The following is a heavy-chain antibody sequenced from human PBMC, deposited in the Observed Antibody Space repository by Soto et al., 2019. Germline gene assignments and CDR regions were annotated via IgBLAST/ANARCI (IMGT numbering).Heavy chain of an antibody. Sequence: GWSLRLSCAASGFTVSSNYMSWVRQAPGKGLEWVSAISGSGGSTYYADSVKGRFTISRDNSKNTLYLQMNSLRDEDTGVYYCAKLPVGYSSSWSGWFDPWGKGTMGTVSS. CDR2: ISGSGGST. J-gene: IGHJ5*02. CDR3: AKLPVGYSSSWSGWFDP. CDR1: GFTVSSNY. D-gene: IGHD6-13*01. V-gene: IGHV3-23*01.